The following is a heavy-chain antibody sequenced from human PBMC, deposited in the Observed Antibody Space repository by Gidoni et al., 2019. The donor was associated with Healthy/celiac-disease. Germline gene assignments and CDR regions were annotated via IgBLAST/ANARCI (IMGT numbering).Heavy chain of an antibody. Sequence: QVQLVQSGAEVKKPGSSVKVSCKASGGTFSSYAISWVRQAPGQGLEWMGGIIPIFGTANYAQKFQGRVTITADESTSTAYMELSSLRSEDTAVYYCARRGYDSSGPNEECHYFDYWGQGTLVTVSS. V-gene: IGHV1-69*01. D-gene: IGHD3-22*01. CDR3: ARRGYDSSGPNEECHYFDY. J-gene: IGHJ4*02. CDR2: IIPIFGTA. CDR1: GGTFSSYA.